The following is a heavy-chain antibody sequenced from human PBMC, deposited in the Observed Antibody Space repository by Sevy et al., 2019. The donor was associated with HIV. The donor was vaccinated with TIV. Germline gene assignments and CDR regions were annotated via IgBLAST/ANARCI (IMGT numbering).Heavy chain of an antibody. D-gene: IGHD2-2*02. CDR1: GYTFTSYD. J-gene: IGHJ4*02. CDR3: ARGRYCSSTSCYTRPFDY. CDR2: MNPNSGNR. Sequence: ASVKVSCKASGYTFTSYDINWVRQATGQGLEWMGWMNPNSGNRGYAQKFQGRVTMTRNTSISTAYMELSSLRSEDTAVYYCARGRYCSSTSCYTRPFDYWGQGTLVTVSS. V-gene: IGHV1-8*01.